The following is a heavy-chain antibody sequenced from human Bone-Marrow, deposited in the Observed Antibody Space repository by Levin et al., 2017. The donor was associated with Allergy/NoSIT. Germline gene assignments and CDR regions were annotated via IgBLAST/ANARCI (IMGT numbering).Heavy chain of an antibody. CDR1: GASFSRYQ. V-gene: IGHV4-59*01. CDR2: IYSSGST. D-gene: IGHD5-18*01. Sequence: PSETLSLTCTVSGASFSRYQWTWIRQSPGRALEWIGYIYSSGSTKYNPSLKSRVTISVDSSQKQFSLKLSSVTAADSAVYYCAKAVVLFVDADIIRYSNYVDVWGKGSTVTVSS. J-gene: IGHJ6*04. CDR3: AKAVVLFVDADIIRYSNYVDV.